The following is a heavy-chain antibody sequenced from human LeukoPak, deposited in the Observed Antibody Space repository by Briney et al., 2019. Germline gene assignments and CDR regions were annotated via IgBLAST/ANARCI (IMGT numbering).Heavy chain of an antibody. CDR3: AKRGGYETMAAFDY. CDR1: GSTFSTYA. V-gene: IGHV3-23*01. CDR2: ISPGGTDT. D-gene: IGHD3-10*01. Sequence: GGSLRLSCAASGSTFSTYAMSWVRQAPGKGLEWVSAISPGGTDTYYADSVRGRFTISRDNSKNTVFLQMNSLRVEDTAVYYCAKRGGYETMAAFDYWGQGTLVPVSS. J-gene: IGHJ4*02.